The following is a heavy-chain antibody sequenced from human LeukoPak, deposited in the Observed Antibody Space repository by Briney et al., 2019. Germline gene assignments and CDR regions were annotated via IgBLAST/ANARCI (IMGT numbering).Heavy chain of an antibody. Sequence: GGSLRLSCAASGFTFSSYSMDWVRQAPGKGLEWVSSISSSSSYIYYADSVKGRFTVSRDNAKNSLYLQMNSLRAEDTAVYYCAKDGYYPTPHWFDPWGQGTLVTVSS. J-gene: IGHJ5*02. CDR1: GFTFSSYS. CDR3: AKDGYYPTPHWFDP. V-gene: IGHV3-21*04. CDR2: ISSSSSYI. D-gene: IGHD2-8*01.